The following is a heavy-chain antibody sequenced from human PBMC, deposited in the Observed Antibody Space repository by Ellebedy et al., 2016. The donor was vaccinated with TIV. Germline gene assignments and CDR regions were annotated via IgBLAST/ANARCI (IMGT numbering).Heavy chain of an antibody. D-gene: IGHD2-8*01. CDR1: GFTFSNYC. CDR3: AKGRRMVYSTGGLDY. CDR2: IKQGGSEI. J-gene: IGHJ4*02. Sequence: GESLKISCAASGFTFSNYCMSWVRQAPGKGLEWVANIKQGGSEIHYADSVKGRFTISRDNAKSSLYLQMNSLRAEDTAVYYCAKGRRMVYSTGGLDYWGQGTLVTVSS. V-gene: IGHV3-7*01.